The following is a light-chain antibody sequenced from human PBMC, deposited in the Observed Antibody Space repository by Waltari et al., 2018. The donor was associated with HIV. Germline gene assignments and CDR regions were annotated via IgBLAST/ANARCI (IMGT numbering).Light chain of an antibody. CDR3: CSDAGAYTYV. CDR1: SSDIAYFDY. Sequence: QSALTQPRSVSGSPGQSVTISCTGTSSDIAYFDYVSWYQQYPGKAPKVIIYEVSQRPAGVPDRFTASKSGITASLTISGLQDEDEADYYCCSDAGAYTYVFGTGTKVTVL. CDR2: EVS. J-gene: IGLJ1*01. V-gene: IGLV2-11*01.